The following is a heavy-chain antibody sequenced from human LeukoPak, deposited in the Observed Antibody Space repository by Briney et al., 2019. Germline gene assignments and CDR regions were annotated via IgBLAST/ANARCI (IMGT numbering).Heavy chain of an antibody. CDR3: ASSPSGYWWNFDC. J-gene: IGHJ4*02. CDR2: ISYSGGT. V-gene: IGHV4-31*03. D-gene: IGHD3-22*01. Sequence: PSETLSLTCTVSGGSFSSGGYYWSWIRQHPGKGLEWIGYISYSGGTYYNPSLKSRVTISVDTSKNQFSLKLSSVTAADTAVYYCASSPSGYWWNFDCWGQGTLVTVSS. CDR1: GGSFSSGGYY.